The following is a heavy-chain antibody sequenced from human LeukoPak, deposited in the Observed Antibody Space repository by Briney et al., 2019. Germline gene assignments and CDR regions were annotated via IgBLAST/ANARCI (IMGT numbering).Heavy chain of an antibody. CDR2: IYYSGST. J-gene: IGHJ5*02. V-gene: IGHV4-61*01. CDR1: GGSISSGSYY. D-gene: IGHD2-21*02. Sequence: SETLSLTCTVSGGSISSGSYYWTWIRQPPGKGLEWIGYIYYSGSTNYNPSLKSRVTISVDTSKNQFSLKLSSVTAADTAVYYCARQLRLQFPGTPWGFDPWGQGTLVTVSS. CDR3: ARQLRLQFPGTPWGFDP.